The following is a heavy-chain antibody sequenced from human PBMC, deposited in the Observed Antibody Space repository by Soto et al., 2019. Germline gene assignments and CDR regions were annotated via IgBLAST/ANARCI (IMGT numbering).Heavy chain of an antibody. CDR2: ISYDGSNK. D-gene: IGHD2-8*01. CDR3: ARDGRIVLILGMDV. J-gene: IGHJ6*02. CDR1: GFTFSSYA. V-gene: IGHV3-30-3*01. Sequence: QVQLVESGGGVVQPGRFLRLSCAASGFTFSSYAMHWVRQAPGKGLEWVAVISYDGSNKYYADSVKGRFTISRDNSKNTLYLQMNSLRAEDTAVYYCARDGRIVLILGMDVWGQGTTVTVSS.